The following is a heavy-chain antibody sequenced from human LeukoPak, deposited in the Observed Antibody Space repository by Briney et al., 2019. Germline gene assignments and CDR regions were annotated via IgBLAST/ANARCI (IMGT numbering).Heavy chain of an antibody. J-gene: IGHJ3*02. V-gene: IGHV4-59*11. CDR3: ARLVINDSSGDADTCDM. Sequence: SETLSLTCAVSGGSISRHYWSWIRQPPGKGLEWIGYIYYTGKTNYSPSLHSRVTMSVDTSNNHFSLKLTSMTAADTAVYYCARLVINDSSGDADTCDMWGQGTMVTVSS. D-gene: IGHD3-22*01. CDR1: GGSISRHY. CDR2: IYYTGKT.